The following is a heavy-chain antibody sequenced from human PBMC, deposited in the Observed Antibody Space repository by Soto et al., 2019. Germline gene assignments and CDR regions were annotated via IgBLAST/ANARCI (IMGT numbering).Heavy chain of an antibody. V-gene: IGHV1-69*06. CDR1: GGTFSSYA. J-gene: IGHJ4*02. D-gene: IGHD6-13*01. CDR3: ARGSFSSSWRFDY. Sequence: QVQLVQSGAEVKKPGSSVKVSCKTSGGTFSSYAISWVRQAPGQGLEWMGGIVPFIDTTNYAQSFQGRVTINADKSTSTVHMELSGPRSEDTGVYYCARGSFSSSWRFDYWGQGTLVTVSS. CDR2: IVPFIDTT.